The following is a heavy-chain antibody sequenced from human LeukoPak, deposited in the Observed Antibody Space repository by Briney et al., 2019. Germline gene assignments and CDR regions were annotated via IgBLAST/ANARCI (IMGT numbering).Heavy chain of an antibody. D-gene: IGHD1-26*01. Sequence: SETLSLTCAVSGASISSFGYYWSWVRQHPGKGLEWIGCIYYSGSTYYNPSLKSRAAISVDTSKGHFSLKLSSVTAADTAVYFCARGSLPSWFDPWGQGTLVTVSS. CDR1: GASISSFGYY. J-gene: IGHJ5*02. CDR3: ARGSLPSWFDP. CDR2: IYYSGST. V-gene: IGHV4-31*11.